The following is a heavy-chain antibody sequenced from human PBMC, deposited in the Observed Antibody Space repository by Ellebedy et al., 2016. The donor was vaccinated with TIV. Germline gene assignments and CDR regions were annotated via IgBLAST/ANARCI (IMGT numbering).Heavy chain of an antibody. CDR1: GFTFGAYG. D-gene: IGHD3-10*01. Sequence: GGSLRLSCAASGFTFGAYGIHWVRQAPGKGLEWVASVSYDGDDEYYVNSVKGRFTISRDNAKTTLFLQMNSLRAEDTAGYFCAAGITPEGMDVWGQGTTVTVSS. J-gene: IGHJ6*02. V-gene: IGHV3-30*03. CDR2: VSYDGDDE. CDR3: AAGITPEGMDV.